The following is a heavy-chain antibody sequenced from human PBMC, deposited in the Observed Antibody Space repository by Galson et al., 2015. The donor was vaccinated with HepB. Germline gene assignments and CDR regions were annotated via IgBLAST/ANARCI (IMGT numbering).Heavy chain of an antibody. D-gene: IGHD1-26*01. CDR2: IGISDNT. V-gene: IGHV3-23*01. CDR1: GFPFSIYG. Sequence: SLRLSCAASGFPFSIYGMGWVRQAPGKGLEWVSSIGISDNTYYADSVKGRFTISRDNFKNTVNLQVNSLRAEDTAVYYCAKLGPGGSLVWGQGTMVTVSS. CDR3: AKLGPGGSLV. J-gene: IGHJ3*01.